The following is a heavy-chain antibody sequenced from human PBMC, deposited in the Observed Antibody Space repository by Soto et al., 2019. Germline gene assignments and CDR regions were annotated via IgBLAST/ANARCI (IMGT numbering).Heavy chain of an antibody. D-gene: IGHD4-17*01. CDR2: INSDGSST. V-gene: IGHV3-74*01. CDR1: GFTFSSYW. J-gene: IGHJ6*02. CDR3: ASLGYGDYTYYYYYGMDV. Sequence: GGSLRLSCAASGFTFSSYWMHWVRQAPGKGLVWVSRINSDGSSTSHADSVKGRFTISRDNAKNTLYLQMNSLRAEDTAVYYCASLGYGDYTYYYYYGMDVWGQGTTVTVSS.